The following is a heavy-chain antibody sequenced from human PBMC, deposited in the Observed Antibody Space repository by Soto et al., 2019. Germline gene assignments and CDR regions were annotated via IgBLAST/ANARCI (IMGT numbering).Heavy chain of an antibody. CDR3: ARDARFGYDILPGYFDY. Sequence: SETLSLTCTVSGGSISTYYWSWIRQPPGKGLEWIGYIYYTGSTNCNPSLKSRVTISVDTSRNQFSLKLTPVTAADTAVYYCARDARFGYDILPGYFDYWGQGILVTVSS. V-gene: IGHV4-59*01. D-gene: IGHD3-9*01. CDR2: IYYTGST. J-gene: IGHJ4*02. CDR1: GGSISTYY.